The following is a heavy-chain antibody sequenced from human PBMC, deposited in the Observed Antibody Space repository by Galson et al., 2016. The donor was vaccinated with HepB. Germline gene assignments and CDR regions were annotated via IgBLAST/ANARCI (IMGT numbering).Heavy chain of an antibody. CDR3: ARDGEARRLDY. J-gene: IGHJ4*02. Sequence: LRLSCAASGFTFSSYAMHWVRQAPGKGLEWVAVISYDGSNKYYADSVKGRFTISRDNSKNTLYLQMNSLRAEDTAVYYCARDGEARRLDYWGQGTLVTVSS. CDR2: ISYDGSNK. CDR1: GFTFSSYA. V-gene: IGHV3-30*04. D-gene: IGHD6-6*01.